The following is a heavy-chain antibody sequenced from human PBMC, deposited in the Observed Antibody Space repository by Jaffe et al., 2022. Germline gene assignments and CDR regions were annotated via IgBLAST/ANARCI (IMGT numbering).Heavy chain of an antibody. D-gene: IGHD4-17*01. J-gene: IGHJ5*02. CDR1: GYSISSGYY. CDR3: ASQSAEVYGDYDPNWFDP. CDR2: IYHSGST. V-gene: IGHV4-38-2*01. Sequence: QVQLQESGPGLVKPSETLSLTCAVSGYSISSGYYWGWIRQPPGKGLEWIGSIYHSGSTYYNPSLKSRVTISVDTSKNQFSLKLSSVTAADTAVYYCASQSAEVYGDYDPNWFDPWGQGTLVTVSS.